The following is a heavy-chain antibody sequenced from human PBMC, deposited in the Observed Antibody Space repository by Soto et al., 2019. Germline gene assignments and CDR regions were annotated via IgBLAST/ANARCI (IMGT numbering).Heavy chain of an antibody. V-gene: IGHV1-18*01. CDR2: ISGYNGNT. CDR3: AREGPAPYYYYGMDV. Sequence: QVQLVQSRGEVKKPGASVKVSCKTSGYSFTTYGISWVRQAPGQGLEWMGWISGYNGNTNYAQKLQGRVTMTTDTSTSTAYMETRSLRSDDTAVYYCAREGPAPYYYYGMDVWGQGSTVTVSS. J-gene: IGHJ6*02. CDR1: GYSFTTYG.